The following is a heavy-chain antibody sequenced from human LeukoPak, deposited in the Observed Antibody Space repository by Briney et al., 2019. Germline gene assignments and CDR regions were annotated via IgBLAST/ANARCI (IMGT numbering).Heavy chain of an antibody. D-gene: IGHD3-22*01. Sequence: SSETLSLTCTVSGGSISSYYWGWIRQPPGKGLEWIGYIYYSGSTNYNPSLKSRVTISVDTSKNQFSLKLSSVTAADTAVYYCARVYYYDSSGYSHTFDYWGQGTLVTVSS. V-gene: IGHV4-59*01. CDR3: ARVYYYDSSGYSHTFDY. CDR1: GGSISSYY. J-gene: IGHJ4*02. CDR2: IYYSGST.